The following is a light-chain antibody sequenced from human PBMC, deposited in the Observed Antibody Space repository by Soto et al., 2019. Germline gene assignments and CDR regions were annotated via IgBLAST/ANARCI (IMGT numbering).Light chain of an antibody. CDR1: QSVSSN. CDR2: DAS. CDR3: QQRRNWPFT. V-gene: IGKV3D-15*01. Sequence: EIVMTQSPATLPVSPGERATLSCRASQSVSSNLAWYQQKPGQSPRLLIYDASTRAPGIPARFSASGSGTEFTLTISSLEPEDFAIYYCQQRRNWPFTFGPGTKVDIK. J-gene: IGKJ3*01.